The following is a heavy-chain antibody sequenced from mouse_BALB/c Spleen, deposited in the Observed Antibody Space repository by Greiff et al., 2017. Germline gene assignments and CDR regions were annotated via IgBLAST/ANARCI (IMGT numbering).Heavy chain of an antibody. CDR2: IRLKSNNYAT. CDR1: GFTFSNYW. Sequence: DVQLQESGGGLVQPGGSMKLSCVASGFTFSNYWMNWVRQSPEKGLEWVAEIRLKSNNYATHYAESVKGRFTISRDDSKSSVYLQMNNLRAEDTGIYYCTRGAATSYWGQGTTLTVSS. D-gene: IGHD1-2*01. V-gene: IGHV6-6*02. CDR3: TRGAATSY. J-gene: IGHJ2*01.